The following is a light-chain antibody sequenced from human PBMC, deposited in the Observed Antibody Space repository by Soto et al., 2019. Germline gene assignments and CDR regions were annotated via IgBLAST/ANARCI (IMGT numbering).Light chain of an antibody. CDR1: QGIRKD. J-gene: IGKJ1*01. CDR3: LQHNTYPWT. V-gene: IGKV1-17*01. Sequence: DIQMTQSPSSLSASVGDRVTITCRASQGIRKDLGWYQQKPGSAPRRLIYAASRLQSGVPSRFGGSGSGTEFTLTISSLQPEDFATYYCLQHNTYPWTFGQGTKVEIK. CDR2: AAS.